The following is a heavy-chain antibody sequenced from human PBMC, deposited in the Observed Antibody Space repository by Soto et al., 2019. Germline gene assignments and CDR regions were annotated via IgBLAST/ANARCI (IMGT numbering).Heavy chain of an antibody. CDR1: EYSFSNFW. CDR3: PRHGQEYSTSEAGYNWFDP. CDR2: IYPGDSNV. D-gene: IGHD6-6*01. Sequence: PGEDLKISSKACEYSFSNFWIAWVRQMPGKGKEWGGNIYPGDSNVKYSPSFPGQLTISVDRSIDTAYLQWCSLKASDFGIYYCPRHGQEYSTSEAGYNWFDPWGQGTMVTVSS. J-gene: IGHJ5*02. V-gene: IGHV5-51*01.